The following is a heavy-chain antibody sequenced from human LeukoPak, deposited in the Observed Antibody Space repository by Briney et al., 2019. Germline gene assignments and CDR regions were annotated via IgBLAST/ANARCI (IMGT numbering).Heavy chain of an antibody. Sequence: PGRSLRLSCAASGFTFSSYGMHWVRQAPGKGLEWVAAISHDGRSKYYAESVKGRFTISRDNSKNTLFLQVNSLRAEDTAVYYCAKAVDQFGDLGDYWGQGTLVTVSS. J-gene: IGHJ4*02. CDR3: AKAVDQFGDLGDY. CDR2: ISHDGRSK. V-gene: IGHV3-30*18. CDR1: GFTFSSYG. D-gene: IGHD3-10*01.